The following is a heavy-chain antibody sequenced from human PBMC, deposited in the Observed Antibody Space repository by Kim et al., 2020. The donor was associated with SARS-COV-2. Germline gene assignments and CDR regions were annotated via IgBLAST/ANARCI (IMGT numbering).Heavy chain of an antibody. Sequence: DSVKGRLTISRDNSKNTLYLQMNSLRAEATAVYYCAKDPDCSSTSCSYYWGQGTLVTVSS. D-gene: IGHD2-2*01. V-gene: IGHV3-23*01. J-gene: IGHJ4*02. CDR3: AKDPDCSSTSCSYY.